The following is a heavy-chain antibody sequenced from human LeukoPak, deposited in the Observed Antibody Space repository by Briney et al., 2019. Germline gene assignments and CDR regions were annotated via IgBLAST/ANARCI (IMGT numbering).Heavy chain of an antibody. V-gene: IGHV1-69*13. CDR2: IIPIFGTA. CDR1: GGTFSSYA. D-gene: IGHD3-10*01. CDR3: AGFGELSSPDY. J-gene: IGHJ4*02. Sequence: GASVKVSCKASGGTFSSYAISWVRQAPGQGLEWMGGIIPIFGTANYAQKFQGRVTITADESTSTAYMELSSPRSEDTAVYYCAGFGELSSPDYWGQGTLVTVSS.